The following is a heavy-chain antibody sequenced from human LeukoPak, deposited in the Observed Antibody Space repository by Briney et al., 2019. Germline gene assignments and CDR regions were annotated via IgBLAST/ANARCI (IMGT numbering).Heavy chain of an antibody. Sequence: SETLSLTCTVSGGSISSYYWSWIRQPPGKGLEWIGHIYYSGSTNYNPSLKSRVTISVDTSKNQFSLKLSSVTAADTAAYYCARASPGLEENAFDIWGQGTMVTVSS. J-gene: IGHJ3*02. CDR1: GGSISSYY. CDR3: ARASPGLEENAFDI. V-gene: IGHV4-59*08. CDR2: IYYSGST.